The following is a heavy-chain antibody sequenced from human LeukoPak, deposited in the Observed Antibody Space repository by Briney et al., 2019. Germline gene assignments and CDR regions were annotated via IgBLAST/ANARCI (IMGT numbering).Heavy chain of an antibody. J-gene: IGHJ5*02. V-gene: IGHV4-38-2*02. CDR3: ARDGSRWIAAAENWFDP. D-gene: IGHD6-13*01. Sequence: SETLSLTCTVSGYSISSGYYWGWIRQPPGKGLEWIGSIYHSGSTYYNPSLKSRVTISVDTSKNQFSLKLSSVAAADTAVYYCARDGSRWIAAAENWFDPWGQGTLVTVSS. CDR2: IYHSGST. CDR1: GYSISSGYY.